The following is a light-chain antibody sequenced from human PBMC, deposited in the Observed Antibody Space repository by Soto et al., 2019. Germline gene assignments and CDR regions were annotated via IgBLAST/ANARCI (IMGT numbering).Light chain of an antibody. CDR2: DAS. J-gene: IGKJ1*01. V-gene: IGKV1-5*01. Sequence: DIQMTQSPSILSASVGGRVAITCRASQTISTWLAWYQLKPGKAPKLLIFDASSLESGVPSRFGGSGSGTEFTLTISSLQPDDFATYYCQQYNSYSWTFGQGTKVEVK. CDR3: QQYNSYSWT. CDR1: QTISTW.